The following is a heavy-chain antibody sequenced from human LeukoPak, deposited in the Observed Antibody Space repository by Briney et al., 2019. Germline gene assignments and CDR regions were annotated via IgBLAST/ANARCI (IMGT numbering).Heavy chain of an antibody. CDR1: GYTFTGYY. CDR3: ARGSYYDY. Sequence: EASVKVSCKASGYTFTGYYMHWVRQAPGQGLEWMGWISTYNGDTNYEQKFQGRLTMTTEKSTSTGYMELRSLRSDDTAVYYCARGSYYDYWGQGTLVTVSS. J-gene: IGHJ4*02. V-gene: IGHV1-18*04. CDR2: ISTYNGDT. D-gene: IGHD1-26*01.